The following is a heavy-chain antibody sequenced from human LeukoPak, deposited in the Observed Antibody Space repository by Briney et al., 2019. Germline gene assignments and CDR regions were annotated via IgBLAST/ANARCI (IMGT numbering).Heavy chain of an antibody. CDR3: GKPRSRDWDYFEY. D-gene: IGHD6-19*01. CDR2: ISGDGGDT. CDR1: GFTFSSYA. J-gene: IGHJ4*02. V-gene: IGHV3-23*01. Sequence: GGSLRLSCAASGFTFSSYAMNWVRQAPGKGLEWVSSISGDGGDTHYADSVRGRFTISRANSKNTLFMQMNRLRAEDTAVHYCGKPRSRDWDYFEYWGQGTLVTASS.